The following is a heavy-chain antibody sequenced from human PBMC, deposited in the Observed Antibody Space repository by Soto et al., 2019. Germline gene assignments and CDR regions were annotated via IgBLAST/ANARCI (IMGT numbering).Heavy chain of an antibody. CDR3: ARGRWELDY. CDR1: GGSISSYY. J-gene: IGHJ4*02. CDR2: IYYTGST. D-gene: IGHD1-1*01. V-gene: IGHV4-59*01. Sequence: PSETLSLTCTVSGGSISSYYWSLIRQPPGKGLECIWYIYYTGSTNYNPSLKSRVTISVDTSKNQFSLKLSSVTAADTAVYYCARGRWELDYWGQGTLVTVSS.